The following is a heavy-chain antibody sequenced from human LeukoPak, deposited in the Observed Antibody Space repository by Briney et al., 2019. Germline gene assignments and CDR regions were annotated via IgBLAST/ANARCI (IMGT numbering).Heavy chain of an antibody. CDR2: ISTNGGST. CDR1: GFTFSRYA. D-gene: IGHD3-22*01. V-gene: IGHV3-64*01. CDR3: ARGNDSSGYYYFFDY. Sequence: GGSLRLSCAASGFTFSRYAMHCVRQAPGKGLEYVSAISTNGGSTYYASSVKGRFTISRDNSKNTLYLQMVNLRPEDMAVYYCARGNDSSGYYYFFDYWGQGTLVTVSS. J-gene: IGHJ4*02.